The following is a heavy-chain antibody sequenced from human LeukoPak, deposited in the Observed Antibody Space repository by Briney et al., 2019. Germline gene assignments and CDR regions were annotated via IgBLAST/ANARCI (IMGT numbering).Heavy chain of an antibody. CDR2: MNPNTGDT. D-gene: IGHD1-26*01. CDR3: TRGSLSGSSRDY. J-gene: IGHJ4*02. CDR1: GYTFTGYD. Sequence: LGVAVRGSCKASGYTFTGYDINWVRPATGQGLGWMVWMNPNTGDTGYSHKFQGRVIMTRDTSIDTAYMELSGLTSEDTAVYYCTRGSLSGSSRDYWGQGTLVTVSS. V-gene: IGHV1-8*01.